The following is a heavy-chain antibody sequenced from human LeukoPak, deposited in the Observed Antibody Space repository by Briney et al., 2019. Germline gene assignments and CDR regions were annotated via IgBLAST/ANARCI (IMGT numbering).Heavy chain of an antibody. V-gene: IGHV4-39*01. D-gene: IGHD3-9*01. CDR2: IYYSGST. Sequence: SETLSLTCTVSGVSISSSSYYWGWIRQPPGKGLEWIGSIYYSGSTYYNPSLKSLVTISVDTSKNQFSLKLSSVTAADTAVYYCARQDYDILTGYPNWFDPWGQGTLVTVSS. CDR1: GVSISSSSYY. CDR3: ARQDYDILTGYPNWFDP. J-gene: IGHJ5*02.